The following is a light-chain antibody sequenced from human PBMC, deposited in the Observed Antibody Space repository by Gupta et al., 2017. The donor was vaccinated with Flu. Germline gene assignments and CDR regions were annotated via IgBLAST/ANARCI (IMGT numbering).Light chain of an antibody. Sequence: VMTQSPDSLAVSLGERATINCKSSQSVLYSSNNKNYLAWYQQKPGQPPKLLIYWASTRESGVPDRFSGSGSGTDFTLTISSLQAEDVAVYYCQQYYSTPRTFGQGTKLEIK. CDR2: WAS. J-gene: IGKJ2*01. CDR1: QSVLYSSNNKNY. V-gene: IGKV4-1*01. CDR3: QQYYSTPRT.